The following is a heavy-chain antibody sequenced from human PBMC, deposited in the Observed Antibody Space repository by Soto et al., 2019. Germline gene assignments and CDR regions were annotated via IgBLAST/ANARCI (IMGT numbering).Heavy chain of an antibody. V-gene: IGHV4-31*03. D-gene: IGHD3-22*01. CDR1: GDSMSSGAYY. CDR3: ASTYSGYLDN. J-gene: IGHJ4*02. Sequence: PSETLSLTCSVSGDSMSSGAYYWSWIRQHPGKGLEWIAYIYHSGDTHYIPSLRSRITISVDTSKNQFSLKLTSMTDADTAVYYCASTYSGYLDNWGQGTLVTVSS. CDR2: IYHSGDT.